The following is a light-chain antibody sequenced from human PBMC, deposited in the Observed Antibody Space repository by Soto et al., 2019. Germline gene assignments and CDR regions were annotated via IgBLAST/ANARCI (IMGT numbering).Light chain of an antibody. CDR1: QSVTIK. CDR2: DAS. Sequence: EIVLTQSPATLSLSPGERATLSCRASQSVTIKLAWYQQKLGQPPRLLIYDASTRATGTPARFSGSGSGTDFTLSISSLEPEDFAFYFCQHRSSWPLPFGGGTKV. J-gene: IGKJ4*01. CDR3: QHRSSWPLP. V-gene: IGKV3-11*01.